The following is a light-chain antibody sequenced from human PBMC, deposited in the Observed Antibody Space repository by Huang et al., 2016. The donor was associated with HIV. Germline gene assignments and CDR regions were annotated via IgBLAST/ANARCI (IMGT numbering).Light chain of an antibody. CDR3: QHYNSFPWT. Sequence: DIQMTQSSATLSASVGDRVTITCRASQSIGTWLAWYQQKPGKAPHRMICEASTLESGVPSRFSGGGSGTEFTITINSLQPDDFATYYCQHYNSFPWTFGQGTRV. J-gene: IGKJ1*01. CDR2: EAS. CDR1: QSIGTW. V-gene: IGKV1-5*03.